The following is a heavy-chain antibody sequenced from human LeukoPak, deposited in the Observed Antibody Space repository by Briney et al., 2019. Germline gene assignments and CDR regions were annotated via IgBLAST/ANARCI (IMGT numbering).Heavy chain of an antibody. J-gene: IGHJ3*02. CDR2: INSDGSST. D-gene: IGHD3-22*01. CDR3: AILTMIVVEYAFDI. CDR1: GFTFSNYA. V-gene: IGHV3-74*01. Sequence: PGGSLRLSCAASGFTFSNYAMSWVRHAPGEGLVWVSRINSDGSSTSYADSVKGRFTISRDNAKNTLYLQMNSLRAEDTAVYYCAILTMIVVEYAFDIWGQGTMVTVSS.